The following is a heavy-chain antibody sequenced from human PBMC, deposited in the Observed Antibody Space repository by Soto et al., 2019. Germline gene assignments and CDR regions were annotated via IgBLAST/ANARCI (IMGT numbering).Heavy chain of an antibody. CDR3: ARDGRSYYDFWSGYANWFDP. Sequence: QVQLVQSGAEVKKPGSSVKVSCKASGGTFSSYAISWVRQAPGQGLEWMGGIIPIFGTATYAQKFQGRVTITADESTSTAYMELSSLRSEDTAVYYCARDGRSYYDFWSGYANWFDPWGQGTLVTVSS. J-gene: IGHJ5*02. V-gene: IGHV1-69*01. CDR1: GGTFSSYA. D-gene: IGHD3-3*01. CDR2: IIPIFGTA.